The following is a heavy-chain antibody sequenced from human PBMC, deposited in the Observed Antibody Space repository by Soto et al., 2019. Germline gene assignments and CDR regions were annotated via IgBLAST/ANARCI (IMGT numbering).Heavy chain of an antibody. Sequence: SETLSLTCTVSAGSISSYYWSWIRQPPGKGLEWIGYIYYSGSTNYNPSLKSRVTISVDTSKNQFSLKLSSVTAADTAVYYCARSDILTGYRGYYFDYWGQGTLVTVS. D-gene: IGHD3-9*01. V-gene: IGHV4-59*01. CDR1: AGSISSYY. CDR3: ARSDILTGYRGYYFDY. CDR2: IYYSGST. J-gene: IGHJ4*02.